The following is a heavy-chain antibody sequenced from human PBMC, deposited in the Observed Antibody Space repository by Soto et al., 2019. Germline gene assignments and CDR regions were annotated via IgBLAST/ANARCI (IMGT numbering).Heavy chain of an antibody. D-gene: IGHD1-7*01. J-gene: IGHJ4*02. Sequence: TLSLTCAVYGGSFSGYYWSWIRQPPGKGLEWIGEINHSGSTNYNPSLKSRVTISVDTSKNQFSLKLSSVTAADTAVYYCASRTTAYFDYWGQGTLVTVSS. V-gene: IGHV4-34*01. CDR3: ASRTTAYFDY. CDR1: GGSFSGYY. CDR2: INHSGST.